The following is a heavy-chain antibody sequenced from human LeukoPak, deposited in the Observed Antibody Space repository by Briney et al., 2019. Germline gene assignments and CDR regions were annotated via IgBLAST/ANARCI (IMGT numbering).Heavy chain of an antibody. V-gene: IGHV1-3*01. CDR2: INAGNGNT. J-gene: IGHJ4*02. CDR1: GYTFTSYA. CDR3: ARGGHCSSTSCYHYYFDY. Sequence: ASVKVSCKASGYTFTSYAMHWVRQAPGQRLEWMGWINAGNGNTKYSQKFQGRVTITRDTSASTAYMELSSLRSEDTAVYYCARGGHCSSTSCYHYYFDYWGQGTLVTVSP. D-gene: IGHD2-2*01.